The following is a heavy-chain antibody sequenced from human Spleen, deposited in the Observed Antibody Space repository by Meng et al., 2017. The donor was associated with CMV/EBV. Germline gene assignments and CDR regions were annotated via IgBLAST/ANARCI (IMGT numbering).Heavy chain of an antibody. Sequence: GESLKISCKGSGYSFTNYWIGWVRQMPGKGLEWMGIIYPGDSDTRYSPSFQGQVTISADKSISTAYLQWSSLKASDTAVYYCARRMSGSVWYQPFDYWGQGTLVTVSS. CDR3: ARRMSGSVWYQPFDY. CDR2: IYPGDSDT. D-gene: IGHD6-19*01. V-gene: IGHV5-51*01. CDR1: GYSFTNYW. J-gene: IGHJ4*02.